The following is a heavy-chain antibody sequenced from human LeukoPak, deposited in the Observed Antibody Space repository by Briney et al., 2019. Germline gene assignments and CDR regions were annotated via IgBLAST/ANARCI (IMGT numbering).Heavy chain of an antibody. V-gene: IGHV4-31*01. CDR1: GGSISSGGDY. Sequence: PSETLSLTCTVSGGSISSGGDYWSWLRQHPGKGLEWTGYLYYSGSTYHYPSLKSQLTISVSTTKHQFSLMLTSGTAPGTAVYCCAGALTEDAAFDVWGEGTMVT. CDR3: AGALTEDAAFDV. D-gene: IGHD3-16*01. CDR2: LYYSGST. J-gene: IGHJ3*01.